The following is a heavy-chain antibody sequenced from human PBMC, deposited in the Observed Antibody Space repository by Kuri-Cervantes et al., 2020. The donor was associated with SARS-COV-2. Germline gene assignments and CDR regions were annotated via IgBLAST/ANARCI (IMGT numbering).Heavy chain of an antibody. CDR3: SACGSTDCYNYYYYGLDV. D-gene: IGHD2-2*01. V-gene: IGHV3-72*01. Sequence: GESLKISCAASGFSFSDHYMDWVRQAPGKGLEWVGRIRNEVNSYTTEYAASVKGRFTISIADSQNSLFLQMNSLKTEDTAVYYCSACGSTDCYNYYYYGLDVWGQGTTVTVSS. CDR1: GFSFSDHY. J-gene: IGHJ6*02. CDR2: IRNEVNSYTT.